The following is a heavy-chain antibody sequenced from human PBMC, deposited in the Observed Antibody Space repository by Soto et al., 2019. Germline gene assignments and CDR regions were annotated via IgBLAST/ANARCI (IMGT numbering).Heavy chain of an antibody. Sequence: SETLSLTCAVYGGSFSGYYCSWIRQPPGKGLEWIGEINHSGSTNYNPSLKSRVTISVDTSKNQFSLKLSSVTAADTAVYYCARGLGYCSGGSCYSRYYYYYGMDVWGQGTTVTVSS. CDR3: ARGLGYCSGGSCYSRYYYYYGMDV. V-gene: IGHV4-34*01. J-gene: IGHJ6*02. CDR1: GGSFSGYY. CDR2: INHSGST. D-gene: IGHD2-15*01.